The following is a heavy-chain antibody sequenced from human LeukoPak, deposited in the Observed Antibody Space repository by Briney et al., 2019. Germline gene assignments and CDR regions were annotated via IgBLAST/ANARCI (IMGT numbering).Heavy chain of an antibody. CDR2: ISAGGGST. Sequence: GGSLRLSCAASGFTFSSYAMIWVRQAPGKGPEWVSVISAGGGSTDFADSVKGRFTVSRDNSKNTLYLQMSSLRAEDTAVYYCAKGTLGYCSGGSCYSGYWGQGTLVTVSS. V-gene: IGHV3-23*01. CDR3: AKGTLGYCSGGSCYSGY. J-gene: IGHJ4*02. CDR1: GFTFSSYA. D-gene: IGHD2-15*01.